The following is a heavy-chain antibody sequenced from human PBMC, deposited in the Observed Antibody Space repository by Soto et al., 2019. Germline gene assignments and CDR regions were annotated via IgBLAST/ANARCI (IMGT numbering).Heavy chain of an antibody. CDR2: IYYSGST. Sequence: PSETLSLTCTVSGGSISSGDYYWSWIRQPPGKGLEWIGYIYYSGSTYYNPSLKSRVTISVDTSKNQFSPKLSSVTAADTAVYYCARDAEAAMVDYWGQGTLVTVSS. CDR3: ARDAEAAMVDY. J-gene: IGHJ4*02. CDR1: GGSISSGDYY. V-gene: IGHV4-30-4*01. D-gene: IGHD5-18*01.